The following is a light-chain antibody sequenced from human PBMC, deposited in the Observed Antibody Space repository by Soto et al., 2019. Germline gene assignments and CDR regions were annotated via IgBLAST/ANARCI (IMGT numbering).Light chain of an antibody. V-gene: IGKV4-1*01. Sequence: DIVMTQSPDSLVVSLGERATINCKSSQSVLYSSNNKNYLAWYQQKPGQPPKLLIYWASTRESGVPDRFSGSESGTDFTLTISSLQAEDVAVYYCQQYYSAPWTFGQGTKVEIK. CDR1: QSVLYSSNNKNY. CDR3: QQYYSAPWT. CDR2: WAS. J-gene: IGKJ1*01.